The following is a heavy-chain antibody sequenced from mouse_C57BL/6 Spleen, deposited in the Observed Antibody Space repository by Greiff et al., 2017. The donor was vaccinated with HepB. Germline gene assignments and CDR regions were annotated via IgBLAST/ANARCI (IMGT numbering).Heavy chain of an antibody. CDR2: IYPGDGDT. D-gene: IGHD1-1*01. Sequence: VQLQESGPELVKPGASVKISCKASGYAFSSSWMNWVKQRPGKGLEWIGRIYPGDGDTNYNGKFKGKATLTADKSSSTAYMPLSSLTSEDSAVYFCARSYYGSSYNYAMDYWGQGTSVTVSS. J-gene: IGHJ4*01. CDR1: GYAFSSSW. CDR3: ARSYYGSSYNYAMDY. V-gene: IGHV1-82*01.